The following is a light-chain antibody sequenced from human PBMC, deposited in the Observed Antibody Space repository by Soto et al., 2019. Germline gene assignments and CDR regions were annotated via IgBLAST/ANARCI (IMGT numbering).Light chain of an antibody. CDR1: QTIYDY. V-gene: IGKV1-39*01. CDR3: QQNFSHLLT. J-gene: IGKJ4*01. CDR2: GAS. Sequence: DIQMTQSPSSLSASVGDRVTITCRASQTIYDYVTWFQQRPGKAPKVLIYGASTLQSGVPSRFSGSGSGKEFTLTISNFKPEDFATYYCQQNFSHLLTLGGGTKVDIK.